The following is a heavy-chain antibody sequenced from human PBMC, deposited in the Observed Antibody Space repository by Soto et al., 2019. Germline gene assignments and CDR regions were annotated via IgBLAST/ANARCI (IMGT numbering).Heavy chain of an antibody. CDR3: ATDVYSGSKRGRFEWFDP. J-gene: IGHJ5*02. CDR2: IYYSGRT. Sequence: PSETLSLTCTVSGGSISSGGYYWRWIRQQPGKGLEWIGYIYYSGRTYYNPSLKSRVTISVDTSKNQFSLKLSSVTAPDTAVYYCATDVYSGSKRGRFEWFDPWGQGTLVTVSS. D-gene: IGHD6-6*01. V-gene: IGHV4-31*03. CDR1: GGSISSGGYY.